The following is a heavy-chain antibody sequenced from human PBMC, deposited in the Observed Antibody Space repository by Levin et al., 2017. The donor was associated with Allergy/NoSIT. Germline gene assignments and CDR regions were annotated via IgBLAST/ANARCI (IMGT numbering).Heavy chain of an antibody. CDR3: ARVGAHVLQWFGDPRGAFDI. Sequence: SETLSLTCAVYGGSFSGYYWSWIRQPPGKGLEWIGEINHSRSTNYNPSLKSRVTISVDTSRNQFSLKLSSVTAADTAVYYCARVGAHVLQWFGDPRGAFDIWGQGTTVTVSP. CDR2: INHSRST. J-gene: IGHJ3*02. CDR1: GGSFSGYY. V-gene: IGHV4-34*01. D-gene: IGHD3-10*01.